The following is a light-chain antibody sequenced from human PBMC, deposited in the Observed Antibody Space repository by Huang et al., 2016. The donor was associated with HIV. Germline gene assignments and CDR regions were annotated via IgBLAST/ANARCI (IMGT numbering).Light chain of an antibody. J-gene: IGKJ1*01. V-gene: IGKV4-1*01. CDR3: QQYFSTPA. CDR2: WAA. CDR1: QSVLDRSNRKNY. Sequence: DIVMTQSPDSLPVSLGEGATINCKASQSVLDRSNRKNYLACDQQKPGQAPKLLLSWAAVRESRVPDRFRGSGSGTDFTLTIDNLQAEDVAVYYCQQYFSTPAFGQGTNVDI.